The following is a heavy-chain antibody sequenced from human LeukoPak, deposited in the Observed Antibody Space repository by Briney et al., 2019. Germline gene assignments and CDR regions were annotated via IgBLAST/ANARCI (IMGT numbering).Heavy chain of an antibody. D-gene: IGHD3-9*01. CDR1: GFTFSSYG. V-gene: IGHV3-30*18. CDR3: AKVAGPDYYDILTGYYNVEDY. CDR2: ISDDGSYK. Sequence: PGTSLRLSCAASGFTFSSYGVHWVRQARGRGLDWVAAISDDGSYKYYADSVKGRFTISRDNSKHTLYLQMNSLRAEDPAVYYCAKVAGPDYYDILTGYYNVEDYWGQATLVTVSS. J-gene: IGHJ4*02.